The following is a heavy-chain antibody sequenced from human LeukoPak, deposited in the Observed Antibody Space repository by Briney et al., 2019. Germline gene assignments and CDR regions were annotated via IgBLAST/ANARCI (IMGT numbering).Heavy chain of an antibody. Sequence: PSETLSLTCAVYGGSFSGYYWSWIRQPPGKGLEWIGEINHSGSTNYNPSLKSRVTISVDRSKNQFSLKLSSVTAADTAVYYCARDLAYYGMDVWGQGTTVTVSS. CDR1: GGSFSGYY. CDR3: ARDLAYYGMDV. J-gene: IGHJ6*02. CDR2: INHSGST. V-gene: IGHV4-34*01.